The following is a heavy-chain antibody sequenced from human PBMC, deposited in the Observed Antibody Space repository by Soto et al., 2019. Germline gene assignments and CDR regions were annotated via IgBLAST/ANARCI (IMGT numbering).Heavy chain of an antibody. D-gene: IGHD3-22*01. Sequence: LRLSCAASGFTSSSYGMHSVRQAPFKGLEWVAVISYDGSNKFYVDSVKGRFTISRDDSKNTVYLLMSSLRSEDTAIYYCAKLEAYYYDNTGLDAFDLWGQGTMVTVSS. CDR3: AKLEAYYYDNTGLDAFDL. J-gene: IGHJ3*01. V-gene: IGHV3-30*18. CDR2: ISYDGSNK. CDR1: GFTSSSYG.